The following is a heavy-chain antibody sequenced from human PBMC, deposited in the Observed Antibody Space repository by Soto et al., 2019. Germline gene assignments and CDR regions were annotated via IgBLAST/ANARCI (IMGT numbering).Heavy chain of an antibody. Sequence: ASVQVSFKASCYTFTSYGISWVLHAPGQVLYCMGWISAYNGNTNYAQKLQGRVTMTTDTSTSTAYMELRSLRSDDTAVYYCARDLNTYYYDSSGYYWYFDLWGRGTLVTVSS. CDR3: ARDLNTYYYDSSGYYWYFDL. V-gene: IGHV1-18*01. D-gene: IGHD3-22*01. CDR1: CYTFTSYG. J-gene: IGHJ2*01. CDR2: ISAYNGNT.